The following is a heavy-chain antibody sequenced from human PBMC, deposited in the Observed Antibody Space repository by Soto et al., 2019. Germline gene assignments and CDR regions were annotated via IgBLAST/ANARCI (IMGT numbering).Heavy chain of an antibody. Sequence: SETLSLTCTVSGGSISSYYWSWIRQPPGKGLEWIGYIYYSGSTNYNPSLKSRVTISVDTSKNQFSLKLSSVTAADTAVYYCARLAGYYYGSGGNSGPFDYWGQGTLVTVSS. CDR1: GGSISSYY. D-gene: IGHD3-10*01. J-gene: IGHJ4*02. CDR2: IYYSGST. V-gene: IGHV4-59*01. CDR3: ARLAGYYYGSGGNSGPFDY.